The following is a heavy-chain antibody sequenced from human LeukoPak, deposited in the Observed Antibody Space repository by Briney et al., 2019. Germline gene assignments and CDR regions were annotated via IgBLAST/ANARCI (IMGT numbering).Heavy chain of an antibody. Sequence: PGGSLRLSCAASGFTFSSYAMSWVRQAPGKGPGWVSAISGSGGSTYYADSVKGRFTISRDNSKNTLYLQMNSLRAEDTAVYYCAKEVYYDILTGYPNWFDPWGQGTLVTVSS. V-gene: IGHV3-23*01. CDR2: ISGSGGST. CDR3: AKEVYYDILTGYPNWFDP. CDR1: GFTFSSYA. J-gene: IGHJ5*02. D-gene: IGHD3-9*01.